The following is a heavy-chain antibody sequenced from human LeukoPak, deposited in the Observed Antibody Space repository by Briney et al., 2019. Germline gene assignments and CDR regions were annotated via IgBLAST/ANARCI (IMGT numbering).Heavy chain of an antibody. Sequence: SETLSLTCSASGGSISRYYWSWIRQPPGKGLEWIGYIYYSGSTNYNPSLKSRVTISVDTSKNQFSLKLSSVTAADTAVYYCARVRGSSWYKVFDYWGQGTLVTVSS. V-gene: IGHV4-59*12. J-gene: IGHJ4*02. CDR1: GGSISRYY. D-gene: IGHD6-13*01. CDR3: ARVRGSSWYKVFDY. CDR2: IYYSGST.